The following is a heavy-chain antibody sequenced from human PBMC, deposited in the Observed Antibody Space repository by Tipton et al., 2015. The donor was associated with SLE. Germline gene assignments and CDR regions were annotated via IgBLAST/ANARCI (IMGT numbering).Heavy chain of an antibody. CDR3: ASRAAAGSFNYYYMDV. CDR2: IYHSGST. J-gene: IGHJ6*03. D-gene: IGHD6-13*01. CDR1: GYSISSGYY. Sequence: LRLSCTVSGYSISSGYYSAWIRQPPGKGLEWIGSIYHSGSTYYNPSLKSRVTISVDTSKNQFSLKLSSVTAADTAVYYCASRAAAGSFNYYYMDVWGKGTTVTVSS. V-gene: IGHV4-38-2*02.